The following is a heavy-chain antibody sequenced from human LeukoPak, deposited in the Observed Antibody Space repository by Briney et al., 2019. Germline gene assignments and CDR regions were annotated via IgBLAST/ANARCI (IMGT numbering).Heavy chain of an antibody. CDR1: GFDFYNYA. V-gene: IGHV3-30*04. Sequence: GGSLRLSCAASGFDFYNYAMNWVRQAPGKGLEWVAIVSNDGSNKYADSVKGRFTISRDNSKNTLYLQMNSLRAEDTAVYYCARDSLHPRRLSDAFDVWGRGTMVTVSS. D-gene: IGHD3-16*02. J-gene: IGHJ3*01. CDR3: ARDSLHPRRLSDAFDV. CDR2: VSNDGSN.